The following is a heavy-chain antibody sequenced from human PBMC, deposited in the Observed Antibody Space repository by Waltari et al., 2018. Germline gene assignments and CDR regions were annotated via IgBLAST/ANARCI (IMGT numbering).Heavy chain of an antibody. CDR2: ISGSGGST. J-gene: IGHJ4*02. CDR1: GFTFSSYA. Sequence: EVQLLESGGGLVQPGGSLRLSCAASGFTFSSYAMSWVRQAPGKGRGWVSAISGSGGSTYYADSVKGRFTISRDNSKNTLYLQMNSLRAEDMAVYYCAKQMRELPPPHFDYWGQGTLVTVSS. CDR3: AKQMRELPPPHFDY. V-gene: IGHV3-23*01. D-gene: IGHD1-26*01.